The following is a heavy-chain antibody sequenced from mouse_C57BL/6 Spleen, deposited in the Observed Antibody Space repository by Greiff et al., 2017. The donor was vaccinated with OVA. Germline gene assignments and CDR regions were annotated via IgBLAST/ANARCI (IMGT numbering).Heavy chain of an antibody. Sequence: VQLQQSGAELVRPGTSVKVSCKASGYAFTNYLIEWVKQRPGQGLEWIGVINPGGGGTNYNEKFKGKATLTADKSSSTAYMQLSSLTSEDSAVYFCARSEIYYYGSSPDYWGQGTTLTVSS. CDR3: ARSEIYYYGSSPDY. J-gene: IGHJ2*01. D-gene: IGHD1-1*01. CDR2: INPGGGGT. V-gene: IGHV1-54*01. CDR1: GYAFTNYL.